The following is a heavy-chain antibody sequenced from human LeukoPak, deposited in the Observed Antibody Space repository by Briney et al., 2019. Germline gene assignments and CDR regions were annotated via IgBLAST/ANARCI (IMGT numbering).Heavy chain of an antibody. CDR1: GFTVSSNY. J-gene: IGHJ6*02. D-gene: IGHD3-22*01. CDR2: IYDGGNT. Sequence: GGSLRLSCGASGFTVSSNYMGWVRQAPGKGLEWVSGIYDGGNTYYGDSVKGRFIISRDNSKNTLYLQMSSLRVEDTAVYYCARGGYDMFHWGQGTTVTVSS. V-gene: IGHV3-66*01. CDR3: ARGGYDMFH.